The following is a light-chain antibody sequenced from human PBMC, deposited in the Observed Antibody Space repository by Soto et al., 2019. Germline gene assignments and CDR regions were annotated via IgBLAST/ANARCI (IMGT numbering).Light chain of an antibody. CDR3: QPYNNWSKT. CDR1: QSVSSN. Sequence: EIVLTQSPGTLSLSPGERATLSCRASQSVSSNYLAWYQQKPGQAPRLLIYGASTRATGITARFSGSGSGTEFTLTISSLQSEDFAVYYCQPYNNWSKTVGQGTKVEIK. J-gene: IGKJ1*01. V-gene: IGKV3-15*01. CDR2: GAS.